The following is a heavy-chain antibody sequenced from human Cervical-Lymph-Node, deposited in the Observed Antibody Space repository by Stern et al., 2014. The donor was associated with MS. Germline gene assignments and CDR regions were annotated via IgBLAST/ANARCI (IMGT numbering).Heavy chain of an antibody. D-gene: IGHD2-8*01. V-gene: IGHV4-30-2*01. J-gene: IGHJ5*02. Sequence: QLQLQESGSGLVKPSQTLSLTCTVSGGSIYSGGYCWSWIRQPPGQGLEWIGYVYQDGSSVYNPSLQGRVAISLDPSKNAFSLNLRSVTAADTAMYYCARQRRYNNNGDWFDPWGQGTLVTVSS. CDR3: ARQRRYNNNGDWFDP. CDR2: VYQDGSS. CDR1: GGSIYSGGYC.